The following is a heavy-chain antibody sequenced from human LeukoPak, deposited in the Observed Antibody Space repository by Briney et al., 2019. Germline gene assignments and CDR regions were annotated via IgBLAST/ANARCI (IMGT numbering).Heavy chain of an antibody. CDR2: IHYSGST. CDR3: ARRGIALTGSWNWYFDL. V-gene: IGHV4-39*01. D-gene: IGHD6-13*01. Sequence: SETLSLTCTVSGGSISSSTYYWGWIRQPPGKGLEWIGSIHYSGSTYYNPSLKSRVTISVETSTNQFSLKLSSVTAADTAVYDCARRGIALTGSWNWYFDLWGRGTLVTVSS. CDR1: GGSISSSTYY. J-gene: IGHJ2*01.